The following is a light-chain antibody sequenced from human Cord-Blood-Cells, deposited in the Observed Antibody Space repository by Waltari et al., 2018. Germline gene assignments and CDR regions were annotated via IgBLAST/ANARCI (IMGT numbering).Light chain of an antibody. CDR1: SSNIGAGYD. J-gene: IGLJ2*01. Sequence: QSVLTQPPSVSGAPGQRVTISCTGSSSNIGAGYDVHWYQQLPGTAPNLLIYGKRIRPAGVPDRFSGSKSGTSASLAITGLQAEDEADYYCQSYDSSLSGYVVFGGGTKLTVL. CDR3: QSYDSSLSGYVV. CDR2: GKR. V-gene: IGLV1-40*01.